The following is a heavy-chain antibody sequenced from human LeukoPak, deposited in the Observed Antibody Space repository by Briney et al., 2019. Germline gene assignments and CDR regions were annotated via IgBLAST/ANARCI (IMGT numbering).Heavy chain of an antibody. V-gene: IGHV4-4*07. D-gene: IGHD3-10*01. CDR2: IYTSGST. CDR1: GGSISSYY. CDR3: ARLGHYYGSGSYIGRYYFDY. J-gene: IGHJ4*02. Sequence: SETLSLTCTVSGGSISSYYWSWIRQPAGKGLEWIGRIYTSGSTNYNPSLKSRVTMSVDTSKNQFSLKLSSVAAAETAVYYCARLGHYYGSGSYIGRYYFDYWGQGTLVTVSS.